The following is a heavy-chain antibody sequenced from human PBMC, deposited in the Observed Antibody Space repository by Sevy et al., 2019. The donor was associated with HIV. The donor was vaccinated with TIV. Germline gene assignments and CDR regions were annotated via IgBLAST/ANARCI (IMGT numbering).Heavy chain of an antibody. V-gene: IGHV3-30*01. Sequence: GGSLRLSCAASRFSFSNYDMHWVRQAPGKGLDWVAVISHDERYKNYAESVKVRFTISRDNFKNTLFLQMDSLRPEDTAVYFCARLVSCGGDCYYLDSWGQGALVTVSS. CDR3: ARLVSCGGDCYYLDS. CDR1: RFSFSNYD. J-gene: IGHJ4*02. CDR2: ISHDERYK. D-gene: IGHD2-21*02.